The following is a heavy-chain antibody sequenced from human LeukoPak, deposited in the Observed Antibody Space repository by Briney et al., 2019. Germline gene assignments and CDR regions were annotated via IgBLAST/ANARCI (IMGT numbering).Heavy chain of an antibody. CDR3: ARAHITPPTLYSSSWFTYYYYMDV. D-gene: IGHD6-13*01. CDR2: ISAYNGNT. J-gene: IGHJ6*03. Sequence: ASVKVSCKASGYTFTSYGISWARQAPGQGLEWMGWISAYNGNTNYAQKLQGRVTMTTDTSTSTAYMELRSLRSDDTAVYYCARAHITPPTLYSSSWFTYYYYMDVWGKGTTVTISS. V-gene: IGHV1-18*01. CDR1: GYTFTSYG.